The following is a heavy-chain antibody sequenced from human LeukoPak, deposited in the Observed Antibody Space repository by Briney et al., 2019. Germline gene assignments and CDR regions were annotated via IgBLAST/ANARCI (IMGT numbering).Heavy chain of an antibody. J-gene: IGHJ3*02. D-gene: IGHD6-19*01. Sequence: SETLSLTCAVYGGSFSGYYWSWIRQPPGKGLEWIGEINHSGSTNYNPSLKSRVTISVDTSKNQFSLKLSSVTAADTAVYYCARDIIAVAGTSDAFDIWGQGTMVTVSS. CDR1: GGSFSGYY. CDR2: INHSGST. V-gene: IGHV4-34*01. CDR3: ARDIIAVAGTSDAFDI.